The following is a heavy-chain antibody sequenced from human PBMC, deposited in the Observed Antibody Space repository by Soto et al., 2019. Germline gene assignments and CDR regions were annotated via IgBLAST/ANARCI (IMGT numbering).Heavy chain of an antibody. D-gene: IGHD6-13*01. J-gene: IGHJ5*02. CDR2: IYYSGST. CDR1: GGSISSYY. Sequence: QVQLQESGPGLVKPSETLSLTCTVSGGSISSYYWSWIRQPPGKGLEWIGYIYYSGSTNYNPSLKSRATISVDTSKNQFSLKLSSVTAADTAVYYCARNRYSSSWYIWFDPWGQGTLVTVSS. CDR3: ARNRYSSSWYIWFDP. V-gene: IGHV4-59*01.